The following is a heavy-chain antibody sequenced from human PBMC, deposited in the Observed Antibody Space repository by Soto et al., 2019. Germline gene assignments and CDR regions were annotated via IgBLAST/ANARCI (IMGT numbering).Heavy chain of an antibody. J-gene: IGHJ5*02. Sequence: PSETLSLTCSVSGGSVRTGSYHWSWIRQPPGKGLEWIGFIPNNGSPDYNPSLKSRVVVSIDRSKNQFSLKVNSVTAADTAVYYCAKGFGQLGPPTWFDPWGQGTLVTVSS. CDR2: IPNNGSP. V-gene: IGHV4-61*01. CDR3: AKGFGQLGPPTWFDP. D-gene: IGHD6-6*01. CDR1: GGSVRTGSYH.